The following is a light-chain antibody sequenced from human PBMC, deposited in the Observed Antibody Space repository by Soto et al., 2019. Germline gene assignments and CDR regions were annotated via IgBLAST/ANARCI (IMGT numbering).Light chain of an antibody. CDR1: QSVSSY. CDR2: DAS. V-gene: IGKV3-11*01. CDR3: QQRSNWPRT. Sequence: AQSVVTVSLSPGERATLSCRASQSVSSYLAWYQQKPGQAPRLLIYDASNRATGIPARFSGSGSGTDFTLTISSLEPEDFAVYYCQQRSNWPRTFGQGTKVDIK. J-gene: IGKJ1*01.